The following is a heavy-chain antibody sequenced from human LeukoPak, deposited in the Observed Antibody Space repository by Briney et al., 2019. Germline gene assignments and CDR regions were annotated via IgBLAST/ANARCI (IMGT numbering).Heavy chain of an antibody. CDR3: AREEREYCGGDCNDAFDI. J-gene: IGHJ3*02. Sequence: ASVKVSCKASGGTFSSYAISWVRQAPGQGLEWMGGIIPIFGTANYAQKFQGRVTITVDESTSTAYMELSSLRSEDTAVYYCAREEREYCGGDCNDAFDIWGQGTMVTVSS. CDR2: IIPIFGTA. D-gene: IGHD2-21*02. CDR1: GGTFSSYA. V-gene: IGHV1-69*13.